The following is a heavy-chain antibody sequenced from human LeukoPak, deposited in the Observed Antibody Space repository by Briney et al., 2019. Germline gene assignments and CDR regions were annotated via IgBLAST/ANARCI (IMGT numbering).Heavy chain of an antibody. V-gene: IGHV3-74*01. CDR1: GFTFSNYW. CDR3: ATAGNYRFDY. D-gene: IGHD1-7*01. CDR2: INPNGSTI. J-gene: IGHJ4*02. Sequence: GGFLRLSCAASGFTFSNYWVHWVRQAPGKGLVWVSRINPNGSTINYADSVKGRFTISRDNAKNTLYLQMNSLRAEDTAVYYCATAGNYRFDYWGQGTLVTVSS.